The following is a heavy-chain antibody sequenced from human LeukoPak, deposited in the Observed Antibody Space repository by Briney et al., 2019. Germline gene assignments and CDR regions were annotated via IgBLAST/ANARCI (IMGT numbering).Heavy chain of an antibody. CDR2: IWYDGSNK. J-gene: IGHJ4*02. V-gene: IGHV3-33*01. CDR1: GFTFSSYG. Sequence: GGSLRLSCAASGFTFSSYGMHWVRQAPGKGLEWVAVIWYDGSNKYYADSVKGRFTISRDNSKNTLYLQMNSLRAEDTAVYYCASAGYRYGQGQFDYWGQGTLVTVSS. D-gene: IGHD5-18*01. CDR3: ASAGYRYGQGQFDY.